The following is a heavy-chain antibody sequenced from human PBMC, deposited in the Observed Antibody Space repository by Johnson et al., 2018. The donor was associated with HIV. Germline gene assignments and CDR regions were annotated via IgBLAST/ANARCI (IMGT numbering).Heavy chain of an antibody. CDR2: IRTKPNTYAT. V-gene: IGHV3-73*01. Sequence: VQLVESGGGVVQPGRSLKLSCAASGFSLSGSAVHWVRQASGKGLEWLGRIRTKPNTYATSYGASVQGRFSISRDDSKNTAYLQINSLKTDDTAVYYCSAYSIQVETTDKDDASDIWGQGTLVTVSS. CDR1: GFSLSGSA. D-gene: IGHD1-26*01. CDR3: SAYSIQVETTDKDDASDI. J-gene: IGHJ3*02.